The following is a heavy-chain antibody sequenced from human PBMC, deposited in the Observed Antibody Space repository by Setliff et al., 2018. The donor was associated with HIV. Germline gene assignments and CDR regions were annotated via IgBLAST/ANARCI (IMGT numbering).Heavy chain of an antibody. V-gene: IGHV4-30-4*07. J-gene: IGHJ5*02. D-gene: IGHD3-9*01. CDR1: GGSISTSSYS. Sequence: SETLSLTCTVSGGSISTSSYSWTWIRQPPGKALEWIGYIYYSGSTPYNGNTYYNPSLESRVTISGDTSKNQFSLKLSSVTAADTAVYYCARENGWLFGWFDPWGQGTLVTV. CDR3: ARENGWLFGWFDP. CDR2: IYYSGST.